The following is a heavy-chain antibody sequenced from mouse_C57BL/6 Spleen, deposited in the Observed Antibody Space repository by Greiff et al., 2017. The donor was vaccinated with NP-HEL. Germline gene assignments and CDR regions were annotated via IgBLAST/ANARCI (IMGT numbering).Heavy chain of an antibody. D-gene: IGHD1-1*01. V-gene: IGHV1-69*01. Sequence: QVQLQQPGAELVMPGASVKLSCKASGYTFTSYWMHWVKQRPGQGLEWIGEIDPSDSYTNYNQKFKGKSTLTVDKSSSTAYMQLSSLTSEDSAVYYCARSRNYYGSSYSWFADWGQGTLVTVSA. CDR2: IDPSDSYT. J-gene: IGHJ3*01. CDR1: GYTFTSYW. CDR3: ARSRNYYGSSYSWFAD.